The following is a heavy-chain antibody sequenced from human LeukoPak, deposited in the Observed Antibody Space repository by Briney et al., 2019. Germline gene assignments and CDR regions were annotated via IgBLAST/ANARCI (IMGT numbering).Heavy chain of an antibody. CDR2: INHSGIT. CDR3: ARGQLRLSN. J-gene: IGHJ4*02. Sequence: SETLSLTCAVYGGSFSDYYWSWIRQPPGKGLEWIGEINHSGITNHNPSLKSRVTISVDTSKNEISLKVSSVSAADTAVYYCARGQLRLSNWGRGSLVIVSS. CDR1: GGSFSDYY. V-gene: IGHV4-34*01. D-gene: IGHD6-25*01.